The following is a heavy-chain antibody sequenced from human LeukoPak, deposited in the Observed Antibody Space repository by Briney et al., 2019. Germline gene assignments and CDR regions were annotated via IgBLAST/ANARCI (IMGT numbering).Heavy chain of an antibody. V-gene: IGHV4-34*01. Sequence: SETLSLTCAVYGGSFSGYYWSWIRQPPGKGLEWIGEINHSGSTNCNPPLKSRVTISVDTSKNQFSLKLSSVTAADTAVYYCARMTPAGPSDYWGQGTLVTVSS. CDR3: ARMTPAGPSDY. J-gene: IGHJ4*02. CDR1: GGSFSGYY. CDR2: INHSGST.